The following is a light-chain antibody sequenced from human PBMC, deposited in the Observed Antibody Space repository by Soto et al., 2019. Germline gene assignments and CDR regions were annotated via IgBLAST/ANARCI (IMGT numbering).Light chain of an antibody. CDR1: TSDVGAYKF. J-gene: IGLJ1*01. V-gene: IGLV2-14*01. Sequence: QAVVTQPASVSGSPGQSITISCTGTTSDVGAYKFVSWYQQHPGKAPKLMLYEVSNRPSGVSNRFSGSKSGNTASLTISGLQAEDEADYYCSSYTSSRTRVFGTGTKVTVL. CDR2: EVS. CDR3: SSYTSSRTRV.